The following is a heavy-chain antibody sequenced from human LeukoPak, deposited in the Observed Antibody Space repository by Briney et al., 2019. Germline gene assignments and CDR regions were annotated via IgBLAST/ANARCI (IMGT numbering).Heavy chain of an antibody. V-gene: IGHV4-39*01. J-gene: IGHJ4*02. CDR3: ARHGPRGSYYLFPYYFDY. D-gene: IGHD1-26*01. Sequence: SETLSLTCTVSGGSISSSSYYWAWIRQPPGKGLEWIGSIYYSGSTYYNPSLKSRVTISVDTSKNQFSLKLSSVTAADTAVYYCARHGPRGSYYLFPYYFDYWGQGTLVTVSS. CDR1: GGSISSSSYY. CDR2: IYYSGST.